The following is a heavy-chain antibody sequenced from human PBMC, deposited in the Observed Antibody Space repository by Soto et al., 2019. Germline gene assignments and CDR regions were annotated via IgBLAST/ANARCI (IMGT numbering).Heavy chain of an antibody. V-gene: IGHV1-69*01. CDR3: ASGDYDSSGYSVYGYFDL. CDR2: IIPIFGTA. Sequence: QVQLVQSGAEVKKPGSSVKVSCKASGGTFSSYAISWVRQAPGQGLEWMGGIIPIFGTANYAQKFQGRVTITADESTSTAYMELSSLRSEDTAVYYCASGDYDSSGYSVYGYFDLWGRGTLVTVSS. CDR1: GGTFSSYA. D-gene: IGHD3-22*01. J-gene: IGHJ2*01.